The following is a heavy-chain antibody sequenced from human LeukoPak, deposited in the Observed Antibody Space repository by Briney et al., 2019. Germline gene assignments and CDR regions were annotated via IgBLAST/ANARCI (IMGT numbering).Heavy chain of an antibody. CDR3: AREDSGYGLHLDY. D-gene: IGHD5-12*01. CDR1: GFTFSSYA. CDR2: ISGSGGST. J-gene: IGHJ4*02. V-gene: IGHV3-23*01. Sequence: GGSLRLSCAASGFTFSSYAMSWVRQAPGKGLEWVSAISGSGGSTYYADSVAGRFTISRDTATNTVYLQMNSLRADDTAVYYCAREDSGYGLHLDYWGQGTLVTVSS.